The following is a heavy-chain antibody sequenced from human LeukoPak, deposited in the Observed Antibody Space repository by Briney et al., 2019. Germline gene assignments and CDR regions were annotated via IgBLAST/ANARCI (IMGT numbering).Heavy chain of an antibody. CDR3: AGDRGAAAFWFDP. Sequence: GGSLRLSCAASGFTVSSSYMSWVRQAPGKGLEWVSVIYSGGSTYYADSVKGRFTISRDNSKNTLYLQMNSLRAEDTAVYYCAGDRGAAAFWFDPWGQGTLVTVSS. CDR2: IYSGGST. J-gene: IGHJ5*02. CDR1: GFTVSSSY. V-gene: IGHV3-66*01. D-gene: IGHD6-13*01.